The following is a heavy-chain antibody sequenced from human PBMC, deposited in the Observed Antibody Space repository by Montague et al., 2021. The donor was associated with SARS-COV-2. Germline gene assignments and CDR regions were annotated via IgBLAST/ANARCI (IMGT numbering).Heavy chain of an antibody. CDR3: ARAVSARRAVNWFDP. CDR1: GGSTSDHY. Sequence: SETLSLTCTVSGGSTSDHYWAWIRQPPGKGLEWLAYIYYSGGINSNASLKSRVTMSVDTSKNQFSLKLTSVTAADTAVYYCARAVSARRAVNWFDPWGQGTLVTVSS. D-gene: IGHD6-6*01. CDR2: IYYSGGI. J-gene: IGHJ5*02. V-gene: IGHV4-59*11.